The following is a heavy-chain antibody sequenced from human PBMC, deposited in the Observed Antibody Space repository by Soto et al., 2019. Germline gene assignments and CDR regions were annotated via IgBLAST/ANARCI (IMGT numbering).Heavy chain of an antibody. CDR2: ISIDGNNQ. V-gene: IGHV3-30-3*01. CDR1: GFTFSTSV. D-gene: IGHD3-22*01. Sequence: QVQLVESGGGVVQFGRSLRLSCAASGFTFSTSVMHWVRQAPGKGLEWVTGISIDGNNQHYADAVRGRVTISRDNSRNTVYLQVDGLTSDDTALYFCATVHHSSGHAGTFGHWGQGTLVTVTS. J-gene: IGHJ1*01. CDR3: ATVHHSSGHAGTFGH.